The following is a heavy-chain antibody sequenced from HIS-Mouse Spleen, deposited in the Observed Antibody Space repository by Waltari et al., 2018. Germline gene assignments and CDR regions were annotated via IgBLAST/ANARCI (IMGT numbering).Heavy chain of an antibody. CDR1: GYSISSGYY. CDR3: AREPHLQLELAFDI. CDR2: IHHSGRT. D-gene: IGHD1-1*01. V-gene: IGHV4-38-2*02. Sequence: QVQLQESGPGLVKPSETLSLTCTVSGYSISSGYYWGWIRQPPGKGLEWIGSIHHSGRTYYTPSLKSRVTISVDTSKNQFSLKLSSVTAAVTAVYYCAREPHLQLELAFDIWGQGTMVTVSS. J-gene: IGHJ3*02.